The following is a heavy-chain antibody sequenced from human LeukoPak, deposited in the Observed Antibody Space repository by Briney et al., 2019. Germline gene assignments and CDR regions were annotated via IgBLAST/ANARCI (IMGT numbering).Heavy chain of an antibody. V-gene: IGHV3-48*03. CDR1: GFDLSTYE. Sequence: GGSLRLSRAASGFDLSTYEMNWVRQAPGKGLEWIADITISGHTKNYADSVKGRFTISRDNARTSLYLQMNSLRVEDTGVYYCARGDPHADLWGQGTLVTVSS. CDR3: ARGDPHADL. CDR2: ITISGHTK. J-gene: IGHJ5*02.